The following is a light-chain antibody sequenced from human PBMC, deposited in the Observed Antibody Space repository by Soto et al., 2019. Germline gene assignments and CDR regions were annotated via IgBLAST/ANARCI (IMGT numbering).Light chain of an antibody. Sequence: QSALTQPASVSGARGQSITIACTGTSSDVGGYNYVSWYQQYPGKAPKLMIYDVTNRPSGVSNRFSGSKSGNTASLTISGLQAEDEAKYYCSSYTSTISYVFGTGTKVTLL. CDR1: SSDVGGYNY. J-gene: IGLJ1*01. CDR2: DVT. V-gene: IGLV2-14*01. CDR3: SSYTSTISYV.